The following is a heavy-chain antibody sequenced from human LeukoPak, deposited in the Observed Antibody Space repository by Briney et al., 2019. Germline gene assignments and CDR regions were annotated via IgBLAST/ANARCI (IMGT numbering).Heavy chain of an antibody. CDR3: ARDPPYYYDSSGPDAFDI. D-gene: IGHD3-22*01. J-gene: IGHJ3*02. V-gene: IGHV4-39*02. CDR2: IYYSGST. CDR1: GGSISSSSYY. Sequence: SETLSLTCTVSGGSISSSSYYWGWIRQPPGKGLEWIGSIYYSGSTYYNPSLKSRVTISVDTSKNQFSLKLSSVTAADTAVYYCARDPPYYYDSSGPDAFDIWGQGTMVTVSS.